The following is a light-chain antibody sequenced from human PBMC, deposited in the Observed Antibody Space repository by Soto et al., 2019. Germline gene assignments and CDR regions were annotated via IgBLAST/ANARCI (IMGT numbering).Light chain of an antibody. J-gene: IGLJ1*01. Sequence: QSALTQPASVSGSPGQSITISCTGTNSDVGAYNYVSWFQQHPGKAPKLMVYDVSNRPSGVSNRFSGSKSGNTASLTISGLQAEDEADYYCSSYKTSSTYVFGGGTKVTVL. CDR2: DVS. V-gene: IGLV2-14*03. CDR3: SSYKTSSTYV. CDR1: NSDVGAYNY.